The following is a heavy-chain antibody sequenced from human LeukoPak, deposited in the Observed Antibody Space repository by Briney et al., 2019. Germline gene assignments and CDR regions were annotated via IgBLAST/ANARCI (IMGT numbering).Heavy chain of an antibody. CDR1: GFTFSSYW. CDR2: IKQDGSEK. CDR3: ARAKYDYVWGSYPPENWFDP. D-gene: IGHD3-16*02. Sequence: GGSLRLSCVVSGFTFSSYWMSWVRQAPGKGLEWVANIKQDGSEKYYVDSVKGRFTISRDNAKNSLYLQMNSLRAEDTAVYYCARAKYDYVWGSYPPENWFDPWGQGTLVTVSS. V-gene: IGHV3-7*01. J-gene: IGHJ5*02.